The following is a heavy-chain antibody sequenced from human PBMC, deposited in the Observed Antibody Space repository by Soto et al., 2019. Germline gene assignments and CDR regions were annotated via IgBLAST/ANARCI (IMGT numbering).Heavy chain of an antibody. J-gene: IGHJ3*02. V-gene: IGHV5-51*01. CDR3: AGVSGYSYGYSAFDI. CDR1: GYSFTSYW. CDR2: IYPGDSDT. D-gene: IGHD5-18*01. Sequence: GESMKISCKGSGYSFTSYWIGWVRQMPGKGLEWMGIIYPGDSDTRYSPSFQGQVTISADKSISTAYLQWSSLKASDTAMYYCAGVSGYSYGYSAFDIWGPGTMVTVSS.